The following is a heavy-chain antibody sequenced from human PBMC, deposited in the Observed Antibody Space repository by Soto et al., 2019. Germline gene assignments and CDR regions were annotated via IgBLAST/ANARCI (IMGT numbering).Heavy chain of an antibody. V-gene: IGHV1-18*01. Sequence: ASVKVSCKASGYTFTSYAMHWVRQAPGQGLEWMGWISAYSGNTNYAQKLQGRVTMTTDTSTSTAYMELRSLRSDDTAVYYCARVWDGDYGTDYWGQGTLVTVSS. J-gene: IGHJ4*02. CDR1: GYTFTSYA. D-gene: IGHD4-17*01. CDR3: ARVWDGDYGTDY. CDR2: ISAYSGNT.